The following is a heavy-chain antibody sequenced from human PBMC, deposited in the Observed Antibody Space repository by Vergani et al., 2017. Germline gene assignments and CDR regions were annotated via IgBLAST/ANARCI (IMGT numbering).Heavy chain of an antibody. CDR3: ARVGGSTAADYYYYGMDV. D-gene: IGHD2-15*01. CDR1: GGTFSSYA. V-gene: IGHV1-69*01. CDR2: IIPIFGTA. Sequence: QVQLVQSGAEVKKPGSSVKVSCKASGGTFSSYAISWVRQAPGQGLEWMGGIIPIFGTANYAQKFQGRVTITADESTSTAYMELSSLRSEDTAVYYCARVGGSTAADYYYYGMDVWGQGTTVTVSS. J-gene: IGHJ6*02.